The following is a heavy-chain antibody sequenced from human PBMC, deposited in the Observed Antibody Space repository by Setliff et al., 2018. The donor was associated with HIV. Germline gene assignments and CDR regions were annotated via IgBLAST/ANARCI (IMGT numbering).Heavy chain of an antibody. J-gene: IGHJ4*02. CDR2: ISGGGGCT. D-gene: IGHD3-9*01. CDR1: GFTFSSYA. Sequence: PGGSLRLSCAASGFTFSSYAMSWVRQAPGKGLEWVSRISGGGGCTYHADSVKGRFTISRDNSRDTLYLQMNTLKVGDTAVYYCARGRWGITIGFDYWGQGTLVTVSS. V-gene: IGHV3-23*01. CDR3: ARGRWGITIGFDY.